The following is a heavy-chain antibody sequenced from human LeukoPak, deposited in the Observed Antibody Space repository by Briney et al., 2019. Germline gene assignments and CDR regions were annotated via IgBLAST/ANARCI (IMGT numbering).Heavy chain of an antibody. Sequence: GASVKVSCKSSGYTFTSYDINWVRQATGQGLEWMGIINPSGGSTNYAQKFQGRVTMTRDMSTSTVYMELSSLRSEDTAVYYCARGAENDYSSGSYYYYMDVWGKGTTVTVSS. CDR1: GYTFTSYD. CDR2: INPSGGST. V-gene: IGHV1-46*01. D-gene: IGHD2-15*01. CDR3: ARGAENDYSSGSYYYYMDV. J-gene: IGHJ6*03.